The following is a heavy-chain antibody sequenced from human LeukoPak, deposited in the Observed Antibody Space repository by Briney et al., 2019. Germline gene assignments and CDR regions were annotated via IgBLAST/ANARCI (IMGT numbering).Heavy chain of an antibody. CDR1: GFTFSSYS. CDR2: INHSGST. CDR3: ASATSWGSYRDAFDI. J-gene: IGHJ3*02. D-gene: IGHD3-16*02. Sequence: GSLRLSCAASGFTFSSYSMNWVRQAPGKGLEWIGEINHSGSTNYNPSLKSRVTISVDTSKNQFSLKLSSVTAADTAVYYCASATSWGSYRDAFDIWGQGTMVTVSS. V-gene: IGHV4-34*01.